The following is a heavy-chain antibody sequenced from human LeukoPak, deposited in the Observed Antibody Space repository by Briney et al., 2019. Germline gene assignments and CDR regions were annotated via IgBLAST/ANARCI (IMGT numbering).Heavy chain of an antibody. CDR3: AKGVSGYYYNDAFDI. D-gene: IGHD3-22*01. CDR1: GFTFSSYG. V-gene: IGHV3-30*02. J-gene: IGHJ3*02. Sequence: GGSLRLSCAASGFTFSSYGMHWVRQAPGKGLEWVAFIRYDGSNKYYADSVKGRFTISRDNSKNTLYLQMNSLRAEDTAVYYCAKGVSGYYYNDAFDIWGQGAMVTVSS. CDR2: IRYDGSNK.